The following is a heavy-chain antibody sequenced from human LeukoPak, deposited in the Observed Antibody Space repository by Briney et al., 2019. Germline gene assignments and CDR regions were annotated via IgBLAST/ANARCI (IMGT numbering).Heavy chain of an antibody. V-gene: IGHV7-4-1*02. Sequence: ASVTVSCKASGYTFTGHAMNWVRQAPGQGPEWMGYINTKTGNPTYAQGFTGRFLQISSLKPEDTGVYYCAKGGWVAVTGMDSWGQGTLVTVSS. D-gene: IGHD6-19*01. CDR3: AKGGWVAVTGMDS. CDR2: INTKTGNP. J-gene: IGHJ4*02. CDR1: GYTFTGHA.